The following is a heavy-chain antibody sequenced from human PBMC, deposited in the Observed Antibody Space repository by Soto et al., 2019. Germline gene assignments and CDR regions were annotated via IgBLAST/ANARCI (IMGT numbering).Heavy chain of an antibody. V-gene: IGHV4-31*03. CDR2: IYYSGTT. J-gene: IGHJ5*02. Sequence: SEPLSLTGTVSGGSISSGGYYWSWIRQHPGKGLEWIGYIYYSGTTYYNPSLKSRVTISVDTSKNQFSLKLSSVSAADTALYYCARCSLVVVPAPGFDPWGRGTLVTVSS. CDR1: GGSISSGGYY. D-gene: IGHD2-2*01. CDR3: ARCSLVVVPAPGFDP.